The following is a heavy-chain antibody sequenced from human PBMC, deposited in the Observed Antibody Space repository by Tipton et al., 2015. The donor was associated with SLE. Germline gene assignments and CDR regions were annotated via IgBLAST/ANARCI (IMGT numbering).Heavy chain of an antibody. Sequence: QLVQSGAEVKKPGASVKVSCKASGYTFTSYDINWVRQATGQGLEWMGWMNPNSGNTGYAQKFQGRVTMTRNTSISTAYMELNSLRSDDTAVYYCASVLTLGTSLLTFDYWGQGTLVTVSS. CDR3: ASVLTLGTSLLTFDY. V-gene: IGHV1-8*01. J-gene: IGHJ4*02. D-gene: IGHD7-27*01. CDR1: GYTFTSYD. CDR2: MNPNSGNT.